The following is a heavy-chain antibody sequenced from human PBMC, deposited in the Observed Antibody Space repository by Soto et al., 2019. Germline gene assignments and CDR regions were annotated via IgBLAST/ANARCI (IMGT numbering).Heavy chain of an antibody. D-gene: IGHD6-6*01. CDR2: ISAYNGNT. V-gene: IGHV1-18*01. Sequence: QVQLVQSGAEVKKPGASVKVSCKASGYTFTSYGISWVRQAPGQGLEWMGWISAYNGNTNYAQKLQGRVTMTTDTSTSTAYMELRGLRSDDTAVYYCAGRGEQLAFYYYYGMDVWGQGTTVTVSS. CDR1: GYTFTSYG. J-gene: IGHJ6*02. CDR3: AGRGEQLAFYYYYGMDV.